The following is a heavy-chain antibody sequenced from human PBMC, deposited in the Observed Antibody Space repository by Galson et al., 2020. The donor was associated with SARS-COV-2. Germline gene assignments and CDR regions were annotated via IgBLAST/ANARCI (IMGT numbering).Heavy chain of an antibody. CDR3: ARDQDSSL. CDR1: GGSLRSNT. V-gene: IGHV4-59*01. J-gene: IGHJ4*02. Sequence: SETLSLTCTVSGGSLRSNTWSWTRQPPGKGRERIGWVFYNVDTNHNPSLNSRVTISVDTSKNQFSLKLRSVTAADTAVYYCARDQDSSLWGQGTLVTVSS. CDR2: VFYNVDT. D-gene: IGHD2-15*01.